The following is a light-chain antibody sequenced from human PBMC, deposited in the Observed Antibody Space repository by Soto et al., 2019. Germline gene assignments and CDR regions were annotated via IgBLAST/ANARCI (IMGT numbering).Light chain of an antibody. CDR2: DVS. V-gene: IGLV2-14*01. J-gene: IGLJ1*01. Sequence: QSALTQPASVSGSPGQSITISCTGTSSDDGGYNYVSWYQQHPGKAPKLMIYDVSNRPSGVSNRFSGSKSGNTASLTISGLQAEDDADYYYSSYTSSSTPNVFGTGTKLTVL. CDR1: SSDDGGYNY. CDR3: SSYTSSSTPNV.